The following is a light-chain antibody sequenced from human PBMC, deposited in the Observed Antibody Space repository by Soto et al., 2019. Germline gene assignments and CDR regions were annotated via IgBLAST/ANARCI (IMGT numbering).Light chain of an antibody. J-gene: IGKJ2*01. V-gene: IGKV3-20*01. Sequence: EIVLTQSPGTLSLSPGERATLSCRASQSVSRSYLAWYQQKPGQAPRLLIYRASSRATGIPDRFSGSGSGTDFTLTSSRLEPEDFAVYYCQQYGSPYTFGQGTKLEIK. CDR3: QQYGSPYT. CDR2: RAS. CDR1: QSVSRSY.